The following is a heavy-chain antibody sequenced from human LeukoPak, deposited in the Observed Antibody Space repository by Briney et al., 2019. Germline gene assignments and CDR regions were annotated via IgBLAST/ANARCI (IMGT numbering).Heavy chain of an antibody. V-gene: IGHV6-1*01. CDR1: GDSVSSNSAS. J-gene: IGHJ4*02. Sequence: SQTLSLTCAISGDSVSSNSASWNWIRQSPSRGLEWLGRTYYRSEWYSDYAVSVRSRITINSDTSNNQFSLHLNSVTPEDTAVYYCARGTSRAFNYWGQGTLVTVSS. CDR2: TYYRSEWYS. D-gene: IGHD3-3*02. CDR3: ARGTSRAFNY.